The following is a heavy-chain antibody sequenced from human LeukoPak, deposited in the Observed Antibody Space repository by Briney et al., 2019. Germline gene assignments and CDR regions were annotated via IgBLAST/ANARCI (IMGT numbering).Heavy chain of an antibody. V-gene: IGHV3-9*01. J-gene: IGHJ4*02. Sequence: GGSLRLSCAASGFTFDDYAMYWVRQAPGKDLEWVSGISWNSGSIGYADSVKGRFTISRDNAKNSLYLQMNSLRAEDTALYYCAKGWDFWSGYYGYWGQGTLVTVSS. CDR3: AKGWDFWSGYYGY. CDR2: ISWNSGSI. D-gene: IGHD3-3*01. CDR1: GFTFDDYA.